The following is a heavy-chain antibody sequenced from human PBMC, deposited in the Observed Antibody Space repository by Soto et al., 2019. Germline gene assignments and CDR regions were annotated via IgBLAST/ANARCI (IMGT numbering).Heavy chain of an antibody. V-gene: IGHV3-33*08. D-gene: IGHD5-18*01. J-gene: IGHJ4*02. CDR2: ISYDGSNK. Sequence: RGSLRLSCAASGFTFSSYDMHWVRQAPGKGLEWVAVISYDGSNKYYADSVKGRFTISRDNSKNTLYLQMNSLRAEDTAVYYCARDRCGYSCDSIAYSGQGTL. CDR1: GFTFSSYD. CDR3: ARDRCGYSCDSIAY.